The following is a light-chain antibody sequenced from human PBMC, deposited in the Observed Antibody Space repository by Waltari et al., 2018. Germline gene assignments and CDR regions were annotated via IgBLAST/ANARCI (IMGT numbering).Light chain of an antibody. CDR2: GAS. CDR3: QQYNPWPPIT. Sequence: EIRLTQFTAIVYVSPGERVTLSCRASRSITENLAWFQQKPGQAPRLLIYGASSRATGIPARFTASGSGTEFTLTISSLQSEDFAVYFCQQYNPWPPITFGGGTRVENK. CDR1: RSITEN. V-gene: IGKV3-15*01. J-gene: IGKJ4*01.